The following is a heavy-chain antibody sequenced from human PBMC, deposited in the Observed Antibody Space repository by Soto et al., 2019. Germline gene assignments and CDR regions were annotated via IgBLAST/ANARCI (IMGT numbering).Heavy chain of an antibody. V-gene: IGHV4-34*01. D-gene: IGHD5-12*01. CDR3: ARGQEGIVATH. CDR2: IKDGGST. CDR1: GGSLSGYY. Sequence: QVQLQQWGAGLLKPSETLSLTCAVNGGSLSGYYWSWIRQPPGKGLEWIGEIKDGGSTNYSPSLRGPVTISADTSKNQFSLRLNSVTAADTAVYFCARGQEGIVATHWDQGSLVTVSS. J-gene: IGHJ4*02.